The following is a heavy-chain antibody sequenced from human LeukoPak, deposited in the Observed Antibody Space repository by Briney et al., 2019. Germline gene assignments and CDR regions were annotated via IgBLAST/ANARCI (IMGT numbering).Heavy chain of an antibody. CDR2: IFPGDSDT. J-gene: IGHJ5*02. Sequence: GESLKISCKGSGFTFTTYYIGWVRQMPGKGLEWMGIIFPGDSDTRYSPSFEGQVTISADKSINTAYLQWNSLKSSDTAMYYCASSGGSWSWFDPWGQGTLVTVSS. CDR3: ASSGGSWSWFDP. CDR1: GFTFTTYY. D-gene: IGHD2-15*01. V-gene: IGHV5-51*01.